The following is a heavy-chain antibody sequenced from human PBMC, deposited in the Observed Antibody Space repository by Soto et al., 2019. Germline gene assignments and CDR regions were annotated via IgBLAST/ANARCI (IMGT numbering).Heavy chain of an antibody. V-gene: IGHV1-8*01. Sequence: QVQLVQSGAEVKKPGASVKVSCKASGYTFTSYDINWVRQATGQGLEWMGWMNPNSGNTGYAQKFQGRVTMTGNTSISTAYMELSSLRSEDTAVYYCARGYDFWSGYWAPYYYYYMDVWGKGTTVTVSS. J-gene: IGHJ6*03. CDR1: GYTFTSYD. CDR3: ARGYDFWSGYWAPYYYYYMDV. D-gene: IGHD3-3*01. CDR2: MNPNSGNT.